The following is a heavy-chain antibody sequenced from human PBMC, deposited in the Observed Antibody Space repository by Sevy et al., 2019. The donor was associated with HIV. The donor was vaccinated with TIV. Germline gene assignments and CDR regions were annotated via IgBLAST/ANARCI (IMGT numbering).Heavy chain of an antibody. Sequence: SETLSLTCTVSGYSISSGYYWGWIRQPPGKGLEWIGSIYHSGSTYYNPSLKSRVTISVDTSKNQFSLKLSSVTAADTAVYYCARDSIKHYYDSSGYGGWFDPWGQGTLVTVSS. V-gene: IGHV4-38-2*02. J-gene: IGHJ5*02. CDR1: GYSISSGYY. D-gene: IGHD3-22*01. CDR3: ARDSIKHYYDSSGYGGWFDP. CDR2: IYHSGST.